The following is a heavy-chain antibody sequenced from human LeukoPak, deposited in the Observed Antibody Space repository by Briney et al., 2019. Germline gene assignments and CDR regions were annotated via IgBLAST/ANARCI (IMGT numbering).Heavy chain of an antibody. J-gene: IGHJ4*02. CDR3: ATRAWIKLWLPDY. CDR1: GLTFSRYA. D-gene: IGHD5-18*01. CDR2: IVASCGGS. V-gene: IGHV3-23*01. Sequence: TGRSQRLSYAAYGLTFSRYAMTWVRQAPGKGLEWVSCIVASCGGSSYAFCVMGGFTIYRDNSKNTLYLQINSLRAEGTAICYCATRAWIKLWLPDYWGQGGLVSVCS.